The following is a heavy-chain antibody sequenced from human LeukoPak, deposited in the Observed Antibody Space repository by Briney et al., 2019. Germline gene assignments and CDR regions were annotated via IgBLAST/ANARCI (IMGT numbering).Heavy chain of an antibody. CDR2: LYDTGIT. Sequence: SETLSLTCTVSGGSISVYHWSWIRQPPGKGVEWIGYLYDTGITNYSPSLKSRVTISVDTSNNQISLKLTSVTAADTAIYFCAKEGMGSEATTADGAFDIWGQGTTVTVSS. CDR3: AKEGMGSEATTADGAFDI. J-gene: IGHJ3*02. V-gene: IGHV4-4*08. D-gene: IGHD1-26*01. CDR1: GGSISVYH.